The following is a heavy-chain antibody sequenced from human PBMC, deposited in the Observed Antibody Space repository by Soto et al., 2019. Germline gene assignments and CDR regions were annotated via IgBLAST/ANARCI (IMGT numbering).Heavy chain of an antibody. V-gene: IGHV3-9*01. CDR3: AKDHNRYCSGGSCYGRFDY. J-gene: IGHJ4*02. CDR1: GFTFDDYA. D-gene: IGHD2-15*01. Sequence: GGSLRLSCAASGFTFDDYAMHWVRQAPGKGLEWVSGISWNSGSIGYADSVKGRFTISRDNAKNSLYLQMNSLRAEDTALYYCAKDHNRYCSGGSCYGRFDYWGQGTLVTVSS. CDR2: ISWNSGSI.